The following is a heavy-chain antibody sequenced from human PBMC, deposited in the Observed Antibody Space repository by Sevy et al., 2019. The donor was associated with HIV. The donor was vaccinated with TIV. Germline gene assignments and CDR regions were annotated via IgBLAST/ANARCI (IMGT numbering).Heavy chain of an antibody. V-gene: IGHV4-34*01. CDR1: GGSFIGYY. J-gene: IGHJ6*02. CDR2: INHSGST. Sequence: SETLSLTCGVSGGSFIGYYWSWIRQPPGKGLHWIGEINHSGSTKYNPSLKRRVSISIDTSKNQFSLKLSSVTAADTAVYYCGRGSLAGDYGGVDVWGQGTTVTVSS. CDR3: GRGSLAGDYGGVDV. D-gene: IGHD3-16*01.